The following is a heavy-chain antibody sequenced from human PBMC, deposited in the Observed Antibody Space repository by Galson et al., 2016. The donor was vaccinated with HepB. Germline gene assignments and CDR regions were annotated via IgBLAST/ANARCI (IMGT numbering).Heavy chain of an antibody. CDR2: IGGGAGTT. CDR3: VRGSGYFDY. J-gene: IGHJ4*02. CDR1: GFSFSIFA. Sequence: SLRLSCAASGFSFSIFAMTWVRQAPGKGLEWVSTIGGGAGTTYYADSVKGRFTISRDISKNTVYLQMNSLRAEDTAGYYCVRGSGYFDYWGQGTLVTVSS. V-gene: IGHV3-23*01. D-gene: IGHD2-15*01.